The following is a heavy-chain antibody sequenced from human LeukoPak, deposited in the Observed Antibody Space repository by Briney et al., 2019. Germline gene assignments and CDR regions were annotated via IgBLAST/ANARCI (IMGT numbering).Heavy chain of an antibody. CDR1: GFTFTSYE. CDR3: AKGGGYEAQYYYYYLDV. J-gene: IGHJ6*03. Sequence: GGSLRLSCAASGFTFTSYELNWVRQAPGKGLEWVSYISSSGRTIYYADSVKGRFTISRDNSKNTLYLQMKSLRAEDTAVYYCAKGGGYEAQYYYYYLDVWGKGTTVTISS. D-gene: IGHD5-12*01. CDR2: ISSSGRTI. V-gene: IGHV3-48*03.